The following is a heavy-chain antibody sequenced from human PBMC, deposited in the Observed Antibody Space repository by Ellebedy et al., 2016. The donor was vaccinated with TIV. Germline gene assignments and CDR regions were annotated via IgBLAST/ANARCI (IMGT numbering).Heavy chain of an antibody. V-gene: IGHV1-18*01. CDR3: ATDLRYCSNDVCFKRYDAFDI. CDR1: GYTFTSYG. J-gene: IGHJ3*02. CDR2: ISAYNANT. Sequence: AASVKVSCKASGYTFTSYGISWVRQAPGQGLEWMAWISAYNANTNYAQKLQGRVTMTTDTSTSTAYMELSSLRSEDTAVYYCATDLRYCSNDVCFKRYDAFDIWGQGTMVTVSS. D-gene: IGHD2-8*01.